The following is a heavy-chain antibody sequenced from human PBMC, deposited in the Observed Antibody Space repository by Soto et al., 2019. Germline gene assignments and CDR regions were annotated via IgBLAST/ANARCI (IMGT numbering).Heavy chain of an antibody. V-gene: IGHV3-23*01. CDR1: GFTFSSYA. CDR2: ISGSGGST. Sequence: PGGSLRLSCAASGFTFSSYAMSWVRQAPGKGLEWVSAISGSGGSTYYADSVKGRFTTSRDNSKNRLYLQINSRRDEDTAVYYCAKDLLWATTQNSYYFDCRGQGALVTGFS. CDR3: AKDLLWATTQNSYYFDC. J-gene: IGHJ4*02. D-gene: IGHD3-16*01.